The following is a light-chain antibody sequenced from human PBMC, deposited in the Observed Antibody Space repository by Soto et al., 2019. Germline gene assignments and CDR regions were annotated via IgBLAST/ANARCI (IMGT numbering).Light chain of an antibody. V-gene: IGKV3-20*01. J-gene: IGKJ2*01. CDR2: GAS. CDR1: QSFSSSY. Sequence: EIVLTQSPGTLSLSPGERATLSCRASQSFSSSYLAWYQQKPGQAPRPLIYGASNRATGSPDRFSGSGSGTDFTLTISRLEPEDFAVYYCQHYGSSSYTFGQGAKLEIK. CDR3: QHYGSSSYT.